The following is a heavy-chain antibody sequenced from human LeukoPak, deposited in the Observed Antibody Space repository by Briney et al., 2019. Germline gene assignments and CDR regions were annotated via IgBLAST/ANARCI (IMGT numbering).Heavy chain of an antibody. Sequence: SETLSLTGTVSGGSISSSSYYWGWIRQPPGKGLECIGSIYYSGSTYYNPSLKSRVTISVDTSKNQFPLKLSSVTAADTAVYYCARGYSSGWYLRDWGQGTLVTVSS. V-gene: IGHV4-39*06. J-gene: IGHJ4*02. D-gene: IGHD6-13*01. CDR1: GGSISSSSYY. CDR2: IYYSGST. CDR3: ARGYSSGWYLRD.